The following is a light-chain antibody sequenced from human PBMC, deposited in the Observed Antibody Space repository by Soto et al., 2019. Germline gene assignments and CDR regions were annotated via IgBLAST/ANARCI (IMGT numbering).Light chain of an antibody. CDR2: GAS. CDR3: QQYGSSPQYT. Sequence: EIVLTQSPGTLSLSPGEGATLSCRASQSVSGSYLAWYQQKPGQAPRLLIYGASNRATGVPDRFSGSESGTDFTLTIDRLEPEDFVVYYCQQYGSSPQYTFGQGTRLEIK. V-gene: IGKV3-20*01. CDR1: QSVSGSY. J-gene: IGKJ2*01.